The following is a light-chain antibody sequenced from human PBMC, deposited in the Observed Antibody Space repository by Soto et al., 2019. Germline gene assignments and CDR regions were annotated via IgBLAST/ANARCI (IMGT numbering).Light chain of an antibody. CDR2: KVS. V-gene: IGKV2-24*01. CDR1: QSLVHNDGNTY. CDR3: QQHETLIT. J-gene: IGKJ5*01. Sequence: DIVMTQTPLSSPVTLGQAASISCRSSQSLVHNDGNTYLSWFQQRPGQPPRLLIYKVSDRFSGVPDRFSGSGSGTDFTLTISRLEPEDFAVYYCQQHETLITFGQGTRLEI.